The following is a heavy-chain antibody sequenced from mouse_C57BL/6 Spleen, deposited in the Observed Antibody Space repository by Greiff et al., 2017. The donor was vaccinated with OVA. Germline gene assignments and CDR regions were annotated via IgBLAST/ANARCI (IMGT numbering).Heavy chain of an antibody. CDR1: GFNIKNTY. D-gene: IGHD1-1*01. J-gene: IGHJ2*01. CDR3: ASLHYYGSSLFDY. CDR2: IDPANGNT. V-gene: IGHV14-3*01. Sequence: EVKLVESVAELVRPGASVKLSCTASGFNIKNTYMHWVKQRPEQGLEWIGRIDPANGNTKYAPKFQGKATITADTSSNTAYLQLSSLTSEDTAIYYCASLHYYGSSLFDYWGQGTTLTVSS.